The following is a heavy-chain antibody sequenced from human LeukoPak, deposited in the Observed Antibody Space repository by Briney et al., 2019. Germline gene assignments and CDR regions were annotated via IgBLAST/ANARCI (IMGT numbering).Heavy chain of an antibody. J-gene: IGHJ5*02. V-gene: IGHV1-69*06. CDR2: IIPIFGTA. D-gene: IGHD6-13*01. CDR1: GGTFSSYA. Sequence: GASVKVSCKASGGTFSSYAISWVRQAPGQGREWMGGIIPIFGTANYAQKFQGRVTITADKSTSTAYMELSRLRSEDTAVYYCARGRPTTSIAAAGVNWFDPWGQGTLVTVSS. CDR3: ARGRPTTSIAAAGVNWFDP.